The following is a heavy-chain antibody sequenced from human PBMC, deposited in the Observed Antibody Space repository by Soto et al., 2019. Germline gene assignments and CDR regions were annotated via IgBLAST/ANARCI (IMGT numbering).Heavy chain of an antibody. J-gene: IGHJ6*02. CDR2: IMPVFGIA. Sequence: QVQLVQSGAEVKKPGSSVKVSCKASGGTFSRYSFTWVRQAPGHGLEWMGRIMPVFGIASYAQKFQGRVTITADESTSTAVMELSSLRSEDTAVYYCARENRDRETGLVPAAIDGMDVWGQGTTVTVSS. CDR3: ARENRDRETGLVPAAIDGMDV. CDR1: GGTFSRYS. D-gene: IGHD2-2*01. V-gene: IGHV1-69*08.